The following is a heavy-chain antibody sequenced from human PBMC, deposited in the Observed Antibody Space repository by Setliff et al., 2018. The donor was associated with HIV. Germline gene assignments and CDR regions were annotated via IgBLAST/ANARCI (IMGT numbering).Heavy chain of an antibody. D-gene: IGHD3-3*01. Sequence: SETLSLTCSVSGDSVSSRSYYWGWIRQSPGKGLEWIGSIYFNGITHDNPSLKSRVTTSVDTSKNQFSLKLSSVTAADTAIYYCVTVVQDDLGVALFDYWGQGALVTVSS. V-gene: IGHV4-39*01. CDR2: IYFNGIT. CDR1: GDSVSSRSYY. CDR3: VTVVQDDLGVALFDY. J-gene: IGHJ4*02.